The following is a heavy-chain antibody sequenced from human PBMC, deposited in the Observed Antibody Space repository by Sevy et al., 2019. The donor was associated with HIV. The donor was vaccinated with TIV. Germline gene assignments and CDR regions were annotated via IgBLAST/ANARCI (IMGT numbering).Heavy chain of an antibody. Sequence: LSLTCAASGFTFSSYSMNWVRQPPGKGLEWVSSIISSSRYIYYPDSVRGRFTISRDNAKNSLYLQMNSLRAEDTAVYYCASAGVVIEKDAFDFWGQGTMVTVSS. CDR2: IISSSRYI. CDR3: ASAGVVIEKDAFDF. V-gene: IGHV3-21*01. CDR1: GFTFSSYS. D-gene: IGHD3-3*01. J-gene: IGHJ3*01.